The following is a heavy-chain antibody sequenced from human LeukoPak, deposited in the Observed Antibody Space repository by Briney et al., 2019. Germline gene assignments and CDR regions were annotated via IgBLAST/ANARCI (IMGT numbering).Heavy chain of an antibody. V-gene: IGHV1-8*01. CDR1: GYTFTSYD. D-gene: IGHD3-9*01. J-gene: IGHJ4*02. CDR2: MNPNSGNT. CDR3: ARGQLDILTGYYGYYFDY. Sequence: GASVKVSCKASGYTFTSYDISWVRQATGQGLEWMGWMNPNSGNTGYAQKFQGRVTMTRNTSISTAYMELSSLRSEDTAVYYCARGQLDILTGYYGYYFDYWGQGTLVTVSS.